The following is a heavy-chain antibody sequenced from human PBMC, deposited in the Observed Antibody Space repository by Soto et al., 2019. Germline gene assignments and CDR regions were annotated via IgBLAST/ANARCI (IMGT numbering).Heavy chain of an antibody. CDR3: ARGGLGYDLNYYYGMDV. J-gene: IGHJ6*02. CDR2: IWYDGSNK. V-gene: IGHV3-33*01. D-gene: IGHD5-12*01. CDR1: GFTFSSYG. Sequence: QVQLVESGGGVVQPGRSKRLSCAASGFTFSSYGMHWVRQAPGKGLEWVAVIWYDGSNKYYADSVKGRFTISRDNSKNTLYLQMNSLRAEDTAVYYCARGGLGYDLNYYYGMDVWGQGTTVTVSS.